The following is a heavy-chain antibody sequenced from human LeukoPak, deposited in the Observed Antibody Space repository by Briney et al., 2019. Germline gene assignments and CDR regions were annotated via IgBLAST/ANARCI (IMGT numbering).Heavy chain of an antibody. V-gene: IGHV3-30*18. J-gene: IGHJ4*02. CDR1: GFTFRSYG. Sequence: GGSLRLSCAASGFTFRSYGLHWVRQAPGKGLEWVAVISYDGPNKYYADSVKGRFTISRDNSKDTLYLQMNSLRAGDTAVYYCAKPHFDDWGQGTLVTVSS. CDR2: ISYDGPNK. CDR3: AKPHFDD.